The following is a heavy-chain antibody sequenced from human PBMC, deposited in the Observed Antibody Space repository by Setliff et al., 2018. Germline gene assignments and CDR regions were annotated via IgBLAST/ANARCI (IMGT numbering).Heavy chain of an antibody. J-gene: IGHJ4*02. Sequence: PSETLSLTCAVYGGSFSDSYWGWISQPTGKGLEWIGSIYYSGSPYYNPSLKSRVTISVYTSKNQFSLKLSSVTAADTAVYYCACLTGTNDYWGQGTLVTVSS. CDR2: IYYSGSP. CDR3: ACLTGTNDY. V-gene: IGHV4-39*01. D-gene: IGHD1-7*01. CDR1: GGSFSDSY.